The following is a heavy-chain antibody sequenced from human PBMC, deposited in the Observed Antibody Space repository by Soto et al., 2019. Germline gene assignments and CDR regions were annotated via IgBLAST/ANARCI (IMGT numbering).Heavy chain of an antibody. Sequence: QLQLQEPGPGLVKPSETLSLTCTVSGGSISSSSYYWGWISQPPGKGLEWIGSIYYSGSTYYNPSLKRRVPISVDTSKNQFSLKLSSVTAADTAVYYCARHRFADHYMDVWGKGTTVTVSS. CDR2: IYYSGST. D-gene: IGHD3-16*01. CDR3: ARHRFADHYMDV. CDR1: GGSISSSSYY. V-gene: IGHV4-39*01. J-gene: IGHJ6*03.